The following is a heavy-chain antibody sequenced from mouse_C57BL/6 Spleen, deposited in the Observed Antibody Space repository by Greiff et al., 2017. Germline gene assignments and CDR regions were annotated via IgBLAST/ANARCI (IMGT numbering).Heavy chain of an antibody. V-gene: IGHV5-6*01. J-gene: IGHJ2*01. CDR1: GFTFSSYG. CDR2: ISSGGSYT. CDR3: ARVTTLYFDY. Sequence: EVNVVESGGDLVKPGGSLKLSCAASGFTFSSYGMSWVRQTPDQRLEWVATISSGGSYTYYPDSVKGRFTISRDNAKNTLYLQMSSLKSEDTAMYYCARVTTLYFDYWGQGTTLTVSS. D-gene: IGHD1-1*01.